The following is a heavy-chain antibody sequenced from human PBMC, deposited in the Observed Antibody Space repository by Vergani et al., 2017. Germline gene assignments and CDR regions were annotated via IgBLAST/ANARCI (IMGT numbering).Heavy chain of an antibody. CDR2: IYPGDSDT. CDR3: ATQEYSSGWYRNWFDP. V-gene: IGHV5-51*01. CDR1: GYSFTSYW. J-gene: IGHJ5*02. Sequence: EVQLVQSGAEVKKPGESLKISCKGSGYSFTSYWIGWVRQMPGKGLEWMGIIYPGDSDTRYSPSFQGQVTISADKSISTAYLQWSSLKASDTAMYYCATQEYSSGWYRNWFDPWGQGTLVTVSS. D-gene: IGHD6-19*01.